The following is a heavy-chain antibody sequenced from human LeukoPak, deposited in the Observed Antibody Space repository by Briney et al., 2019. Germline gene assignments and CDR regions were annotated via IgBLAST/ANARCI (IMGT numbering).Heavy chain of an antibody. D-gene: IGHD3-10*01. Sequence: GGSLRLSCAASGFTFSSYGMHWVRQAPGKGLEWVAVIWYDGSNKYYADSVKGRFTISRDNSKNRLYLQVNSLRVEDMAVYYCARGSSGHYYDYYMDVWGKGTTVTVSS. J-gene: IGHJ6*03. CDR1: GFTFSSYG. CDR3: ARGSSGHYYDYYMDV. V-gene: IGHV3-33*01. CDR2: IWYDGSNK.